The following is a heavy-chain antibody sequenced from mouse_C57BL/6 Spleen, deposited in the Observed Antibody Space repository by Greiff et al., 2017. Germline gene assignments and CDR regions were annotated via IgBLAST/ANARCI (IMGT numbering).Heavy chain of an antibody. CDR3: ARGTTVACDY. CDR2: IHPNRGST. D-gene: IGHD1-1*01. Sequence: QVQLQQPGAELVKPGASVTLSCKASGYTFTSYWMHWVKQRPGQGLEWIGMIHPNRGSTNYNEKFKSKATLSVDKSSSTAYMQLSSLTSEDSAVXYCARGTTVACDYWGQGTTLTVSS. J-gene: IGHJ2*01. CDR1: GYTFTSYW. V-gene: IGHV1-64*01.